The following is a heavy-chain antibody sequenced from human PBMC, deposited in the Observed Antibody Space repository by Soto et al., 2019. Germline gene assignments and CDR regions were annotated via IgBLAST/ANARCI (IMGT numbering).Heavy chain of an antibody. J-gene: IGHJ4*02. CDR1: GFTFSSYA. D-gene: IGHD1-20*01. CDR2: ITGSGDAT. CDR3: AKAISGYNAPLDH. Sequence: GGSLRLSCAASGFTFSSYAMNWVRQAPGKGLEWVSVITGSGDATYYADSVKGRFTISRDNSKNTLYVQMNSLRAEDTAVYYCAKAISGYNAPLDHWGQGTRVTSPQ. V-gene: IGHV3-23*01.